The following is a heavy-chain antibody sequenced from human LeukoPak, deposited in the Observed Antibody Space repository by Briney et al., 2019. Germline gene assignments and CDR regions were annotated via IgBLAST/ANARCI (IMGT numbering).Heavy chain of an antibody. Sequence: QPGGSLRLSCAASGFTFDDYTMHWIRQAPGKGLEWVSLISWDGGSTYYADPVKGRLTISRDNSKNSLYLQMNSLRTEDTALYYCAKNSRRYYDSSGEYYYYYMDVWGKGTTVTVSS. CDR3: AKNSRRYYDSSGEYYYYYMDV. D-gene: IGHD3-22*01. J-gene: IGHJ6*03. CDR1: GFTFDDYT. CDR2: ISWDGGST. V-gene: IGHV3-43*01.